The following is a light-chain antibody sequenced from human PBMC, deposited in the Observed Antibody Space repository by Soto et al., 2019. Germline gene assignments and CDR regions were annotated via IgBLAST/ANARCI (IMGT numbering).Light chain of an antibody. CDR1: QSVDIN. CDR2: GAS. J-gene: IGKJ1*01. CDR3: QQYRNRPRT. Sequence: EIVLTQSPAALSVSPGERVSLSCRASQSVDINLAWYQQKPGQAPRLLIYGASTRATDMPGRFSGRGSGTEFTLTISRLQSEDFAVYYCQQYRNRPRTFGQGTKADIK. V-gene: IGKV3-15*01.